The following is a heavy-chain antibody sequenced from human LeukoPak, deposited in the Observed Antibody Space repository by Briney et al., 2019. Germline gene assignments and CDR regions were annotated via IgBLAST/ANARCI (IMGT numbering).Heavy chain of an antibody. J-gene: IGHJ4*02. D-gene: IGHD1-1*01. V-gene: IGHV3-74*01. CDR1: GLTFSNHW. CDR3: AAKAGNFQERVSLDY. Sequence: PGGSLRLSCVASGLTFSNHWMHWVRQAPGKGLVWVSHINNEGSDTRYADSVKGRFTISRDNGKNTVYLQMNSLRADDAAVYYCAAKAGNFQERVSLDYWGQGILVTVSS. CDR2: INNEGSDT.